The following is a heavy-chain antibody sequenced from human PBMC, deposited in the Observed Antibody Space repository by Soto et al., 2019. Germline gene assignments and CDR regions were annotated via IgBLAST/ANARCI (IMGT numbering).Heavy chain of an antibody. CDR3: AKNQGVELVPLATVDWFDP. Sequence: PVGSLRLSCAASGFIFENFGMSWVRQAPGKGLEWISSISGSGFKKYYADSVKGRFTISRDNSKSTVYLELNNLSAEDTAVYHCAKNQGVELVPLATVDWFDPWGQGSLVTVSS. CDR1: GFIFENFG. V-gene: IGHV3-23*01. J-gene: IGHJ5*02. D-gene: IGHD1-26*01. CDR2: ISGSGFKK.